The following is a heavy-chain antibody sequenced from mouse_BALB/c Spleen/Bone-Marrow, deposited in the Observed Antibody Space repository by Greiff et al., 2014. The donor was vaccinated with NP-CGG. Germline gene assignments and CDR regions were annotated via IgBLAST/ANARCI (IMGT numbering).Heavy chain of an antibody. CDR2: IDPSDSET. CDR1: GYTFTSNW. CDR3: ARNANWYFDV. J-gene: IGHJ1*01. Sequence: VQLQQSGAELVRPGASVELSCKASGYTFTSNWMNWVKQRPGQGLEWIGVIDPSDSETQHNQMFKDKATLTVDKSSSTVYMQLSSLTSEDSAVYYCARNANWYFDVWGAGTTVTVSS. V-gene: IGHV1-61*01.